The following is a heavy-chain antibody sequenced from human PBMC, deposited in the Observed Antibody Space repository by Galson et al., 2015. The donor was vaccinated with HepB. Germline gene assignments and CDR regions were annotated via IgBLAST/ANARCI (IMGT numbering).Heavy chain of an antibody. CDR2: ISSGGST. J-gene: IGHJ4*02. CDR1: GFTVSSSY. CDR3: ARVPDSSGWYVDQ. V-gene: IGHV3-66*01. Sequence: SLRLSCAASGFTVSSSYMSWVRQAPGKGLEWVSTISSGGSTDYAESVTGRFTISRDNSKNTLYVQMNSLRVEDTGVYYCARVPDSSGWYVDQWGQGTLVTVSS. D-gene: IGHD6-19*01.